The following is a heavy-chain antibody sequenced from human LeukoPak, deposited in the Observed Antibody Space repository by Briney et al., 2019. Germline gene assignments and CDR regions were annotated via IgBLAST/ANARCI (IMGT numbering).Heavy chain of an antibody. J-gene: IGHJ4*02. D-gene: IGHD2-21*02. CDR3: ARSPGPSLTFDQ. V-gene: IGHV4-31*03. Sequence: PSETLSLTCTLSGGSISSGGYYWNWIRQHPGRGLEWIGYVFSSVSNYYNPSLKSRFTKSVDTSKTQFCLKVSPVTAPVTPVYYCARSPGPSLTFDQWGQGTLVTLS. CDR1: GGSISSGGYY. CDR2: VFSSVSN.